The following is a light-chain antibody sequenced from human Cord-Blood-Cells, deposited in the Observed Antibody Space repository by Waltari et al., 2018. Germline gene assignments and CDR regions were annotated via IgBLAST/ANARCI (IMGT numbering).Light chain of an antibody. J-gene: IGLJ2*01. CDR3: SSYTSSSTVV. CDR1: SSDVGGYNY. V-gene: IGLV2-14*01. CDR2: DVS. Sequence: QSALTQPASVSGSPGQSITLSCTGTSSDVGGYNYLSWYQQHPGKAPKLMIYDVSNRPSGVSNRFSGSKSGNTASLTISGLQAEDEADYYCSSYTSSSTVVFGGGTKLTVL.